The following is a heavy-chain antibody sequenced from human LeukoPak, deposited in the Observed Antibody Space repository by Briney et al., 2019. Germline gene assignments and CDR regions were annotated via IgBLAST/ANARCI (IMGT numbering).Heavy chain of an antibody. Sequence: GASVKVSCKASGYTFTGYYMHWVRQAPGQGLEWMGWINPNSGGTNYAQKFQGRVTMTRDTSISTAYMELSRLRSDDTAVYYCARVTIPYYYDSSGYYYLYYFDYWGQGTLVTVSS. CDR3: ARVTIPYYYDSSGYYYLYYFDY. D-gene: IGHD3-22*01. V-gene: IGHV1-2*02. J-gene: IGHJ4*02. CDR1: GYTFTGYY. CDR2: INPNSGGT.